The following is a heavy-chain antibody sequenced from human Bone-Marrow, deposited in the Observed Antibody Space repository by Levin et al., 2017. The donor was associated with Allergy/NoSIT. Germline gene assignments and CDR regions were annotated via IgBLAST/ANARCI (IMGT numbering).Heavy chain of an antibody. J-gene: IGHJ4*02. CDR1: GYSFTFYY. CDR2: INPNTGAT. D-gene: IGHD1-26*01. Sequence: PAASVKVSCKATGYSFTFYYIQWVRQAPGQGLEWMGWINPNTGATLYARNFEDRATMTRDTSINTAYMELSRLRSDDTAVYYCVRSGSPLDDFDYWGQGTLVTVSS. V-gene: IGHV1-2*02. CDR3: VRSGSPLDDFDY.